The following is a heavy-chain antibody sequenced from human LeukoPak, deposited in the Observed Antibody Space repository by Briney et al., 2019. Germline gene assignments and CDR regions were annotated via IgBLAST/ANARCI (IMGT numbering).Heavy chain of an antibody. Sequence: GGSLRLSCAASGFTFSSYSMNWVRQAPGKGLEWVSSISSSSSYIYYADSVKGRFTISRDNAKNSLYLQMNSLRAEGTAVYYCATSPKPYCSGGSCYPPWSQGTLVTVSS. D-gene: IGHD2-15*01. CDR2: ISSSSSYI. CDR1: GFTFSSYS. V-gene: IGHV3-21*01. J-gene: IGHJ4*02. CDR3: ATSPKPYCSGGSCYPP.